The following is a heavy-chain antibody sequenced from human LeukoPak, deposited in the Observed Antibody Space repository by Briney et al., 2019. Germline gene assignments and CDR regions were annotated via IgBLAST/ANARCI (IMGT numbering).Heavy chain of an antibody. Sequence: GGSLRLSSAASGFTFRSYWMTWLRQAPGKGLEWVANIKQDGSEKNYLDSVRGRFTISRDDARNSLYLQMNSLRVEDTAVYYCARDQYIPNLDAFDNWGQGTMVTVSS. J-gene: IGHJ3*02. D-gene: IGHD1-1*01. CDR3: ARDQYIPNLDAFDN. CDR1: GFTFRSYW. V-gene: IGHV3-7*05. CDR2: IKQDGSEK.